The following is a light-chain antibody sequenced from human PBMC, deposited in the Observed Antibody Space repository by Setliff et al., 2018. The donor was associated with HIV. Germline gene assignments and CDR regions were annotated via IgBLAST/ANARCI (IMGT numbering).Light chain of an antibody. CDR2: GNS. CDR1: SSNIGAGYD. V-gene: IGLV1-40*01. Sequence: QSVLTQPPSVSGAPGQRVTISCTGSSSNIGAGYDVHWYQQLPGTAPKLLIYGNSNRPSGVPDRFSGSKSGTSASLAITGLQAKDEADYYCQSYDRSLSGCVFGTGTKVTV. J-gene: IGLJ1*01. CDR3: QSYDRSLSGCV.